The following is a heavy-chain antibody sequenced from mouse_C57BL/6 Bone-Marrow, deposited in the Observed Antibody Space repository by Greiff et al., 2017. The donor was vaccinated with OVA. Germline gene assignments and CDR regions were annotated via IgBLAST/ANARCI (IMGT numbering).Heavy chain of an antibody. J-gene: IGHJ2*01. CDR2: ISGGGGNT. Sequence: EVKVEESGGGLVKPGGSLKLSCAASGFTFSSYTMSWVRQTPEKRLEWVATISGGGGNTYYPDSVKGRFTISRDNAKNTLYLQMSSLRSEDTALYYCARPLYYYGSFDYWGQGTTLTVSS. V-gene: IGHV5-9*01. CDR3: ARPLYYYGSFDY. D-gene: IGHD1-1*01. CDR1: GFTFSSYT.